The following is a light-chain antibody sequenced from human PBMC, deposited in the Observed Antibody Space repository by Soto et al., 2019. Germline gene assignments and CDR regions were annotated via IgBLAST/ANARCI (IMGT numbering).Light chain of an antibody. CDR3: NSYTNTGARV. CDR1: SSDVGANNF. J-gene: IGLJ1*01. Sequence: QSVLTQPASVSGSPGQSITISCTGTSSDVGANNFVSWYQQYPGKAPKLMICEVSNRPSGVSNRFSGSKSGNTASLTISGLQAEDEADYYCNSYTNTGARVFGTGTKLTVL. V-gene: IGLV2-14*01. CDR2: EVS.